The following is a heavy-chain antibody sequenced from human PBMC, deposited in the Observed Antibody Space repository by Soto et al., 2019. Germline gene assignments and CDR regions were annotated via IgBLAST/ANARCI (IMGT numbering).Heavy chain of an antibody. V-gene: IGHV3-21*01. Sequence: GGSLRLSCAASGFTFSSYAMSWVRQAPGKGLEWVSSISSSGSSIYYADSVKGRFTISRDNAKNSLYLQMNSLRAEDTAVYYCARIVVVPAGSFDYWGQGTLVTVS. CDR1: GFTFSSYA. D-gene: IGHD2-2*01. CDR2: ISSSGSSI. CDR3: ARIVVVPAGSFDY. J-gene: IGHJ4*02.